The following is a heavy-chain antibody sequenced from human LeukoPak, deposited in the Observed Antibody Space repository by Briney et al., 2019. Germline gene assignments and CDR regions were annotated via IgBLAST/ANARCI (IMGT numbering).Heavy chain of an antibody. J-gene: IGHJ4*02. CDR1: GFTFSSYA. V-gene: IGHV3-23*01. Sequence: GGSLRLSCAASGFTFSSYAMSWVRQAPGKGLEWVSAIRCSGGCTFYADSGKGRFAILRDNYKITLYLQMNSLRAEDTVVYYCAKATKTGTTVLDYWGQGTLVTVSS. D-gene: IGHD1-1*01. CDR2: IRCSGGCT. CDR3: AKATKTGTTVLDY.